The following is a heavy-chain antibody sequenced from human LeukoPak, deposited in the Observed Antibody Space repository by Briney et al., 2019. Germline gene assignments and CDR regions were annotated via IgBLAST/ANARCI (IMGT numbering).Heavy chain of an antibody. J-gene: IGHJ4*02. CDR2: IIPIFGTA. CDR3: ASHYYDSSGYYRH. V-gene: IGHV1-69*06. Sequence: ASVKVSCKASGGTFSSYAISWVRQAPGQGLEWMGGIIPIFGTANYAQKFQGRVTITADKSTSTAYMELSSLRSEDTAVYYCASHYYDSSGYYRHWGQGTLVTVSS. CDR1: GGTFSSYA. D-gene: IGHD3-22*01.